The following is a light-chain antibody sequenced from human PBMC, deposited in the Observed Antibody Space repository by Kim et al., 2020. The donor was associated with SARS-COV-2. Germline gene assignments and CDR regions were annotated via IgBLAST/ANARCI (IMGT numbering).Light chain of an antibody. CDR1: QTISDS. CDR2: GAS. Sequence: GDRVTITCRASQTISDSLAWYQQTPWKAPKLLIYGASTLESGVPSRFSGSGSGTEFTLTISSLQPDDFATYYCQQYNSYSPTFGQGTKVDIK. J-gene: IGKJ1*01. CDR3: QQYNSYSPT. V-gene: IGKV1-5*01.